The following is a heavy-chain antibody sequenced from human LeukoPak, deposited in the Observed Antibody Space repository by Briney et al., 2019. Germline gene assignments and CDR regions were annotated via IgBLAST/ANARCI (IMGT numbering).Heavy chain of an antibody. J-gene: IGHJ5*02. CDR1: GFTLNYYY. CDR3: ARDSGGFLVVSA. CDR2: ISRGSS. Sequence: GGSLRLSCTASGFTLNYYYMTWIRQAPGKGLEWVSYISRGSSYYADSVKGRFTIYTDNTKNSLYLQMNSLRAEDTAVYYCARDSGGFLVVSAWGQGTLVTVSS. D-gene: IGHD3-22*01. V-gene: IGHV3-11*01.